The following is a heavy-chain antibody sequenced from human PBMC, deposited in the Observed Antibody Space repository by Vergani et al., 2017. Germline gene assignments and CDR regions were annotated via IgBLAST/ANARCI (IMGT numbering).Heavy chain of an antibody. V-gene: IGHV4-59*01. CDR2: IYYSGST. CDR1: GGSISSYY. J-gene: IGHJ6*02. Sequence: QVQLQESGPGLVKPSETLSLTCTVSGGSISSYYWSWIRQPPGKGLEWIGYIYYSGSTNYNPSLKSRVTISVDTSKNQFSLKLSSVTAADTAVYYCARDSWVVVPPDDYYYGMDVWGQGTTVTVSS. D-gene: IGHD2-2*01. CDR3: ARDSWVVVPPDDYYYGMDV.